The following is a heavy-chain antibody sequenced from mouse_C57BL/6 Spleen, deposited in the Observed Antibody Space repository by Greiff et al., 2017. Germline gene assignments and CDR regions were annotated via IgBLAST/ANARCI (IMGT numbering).Heavy chain of an antibody. CDR1: GFTFSDYY. CDR3: ARDGYYGRAMDY. D-gene: IGHD1-1*01. CDR2: INSDGSST. V-gene: IGHV5-16*01. Sequence: EVMLVESEGGLVQPGSSMKLSCTASGFTFSDYYMAWVRQVPEKGLEWVANINSDGSSTYYLDSLKSRFIISRDNAKNILYLQMSSLKSEDTATYYCARDGYYGRAMDYWGQGTSVTVSS. J-gene: IGHJ4*01.